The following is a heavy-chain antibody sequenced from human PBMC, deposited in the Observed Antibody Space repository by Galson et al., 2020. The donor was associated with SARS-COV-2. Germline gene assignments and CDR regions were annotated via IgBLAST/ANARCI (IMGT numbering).Heavy chain of an antibody. CDR3: ARSDFCEWPPRRTYYMDV. V-gene: IGHV4-34*01. D-gene: IGHD3-3*01. CDR1: GGSSRGSY. CDR2: LNHSGST. Sequence: SETLSLTCAVYGGSSRGSYWSWTRQPPGKGLEWIGALNHSGSTNHTPSLKSRVTISVDTSKNQFSLKLSPVTAADTAVYYCARSDFCEWPPRRTYYMDVWGKGTTVTVSS. J-gene: IGHJ6*03.